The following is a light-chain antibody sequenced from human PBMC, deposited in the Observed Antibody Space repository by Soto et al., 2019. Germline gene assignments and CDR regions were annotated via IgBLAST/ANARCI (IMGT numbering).Light chain of an antibody. J-gene: IGKJ3*01. CDR1: QSIRNY. CDR3: QQSYTAVYT. CDR2: GGS. V-gene: IGKV1-39*01. Sequence: DIQMTQSPSSLSASVGDRVTITCRASQSIRNYLNWYQQKPGKVPNLLIYGGSTLQSGVPSRFSGSGSDTDFTLSINNLQPEDFATYYCQQSYTAVYTFGPGTTVDIK.